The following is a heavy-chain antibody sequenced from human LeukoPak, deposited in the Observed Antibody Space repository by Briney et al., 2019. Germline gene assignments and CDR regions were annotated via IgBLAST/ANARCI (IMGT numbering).Heavy chain of an antibody. V-gene: IGHV1-69*13. CDR1: GGTFSSYA. D-gene: IGHD3-10*01. J-gene: IGHJ4*02. Sequence: GASVKVSCKASGGTFSSYAISWVRQAPGQGLEWMGGIIPIFGTANYAQKFQGRVTITADESTSTAYMELSSLRSEDTAVYYCASGCYGSGSYSYRVFDYWGQGTLVTVSS. CDR3: ASGCYGSGSYSYRVFDY. CDR2: IIPIFGTA.